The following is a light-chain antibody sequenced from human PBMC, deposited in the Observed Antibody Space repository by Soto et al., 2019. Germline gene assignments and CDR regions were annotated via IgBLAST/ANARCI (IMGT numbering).Light chain of an antibody. Sequence: QPVLTQPRSVSGSPGQSVTISCAGTSSDVGGYNYVSWYQHHPGKAPRLMIYDVTKRPSGVPHHFSGSKSGNTAYLTISGLQAEDEADYYCCSYAGTDTFVFGTGTKVTVL. J-gene: IGLJ1*01. CDR1: SSDVGGYNY. CDR2: DVT. CDR3: CSYAGTDTFV. V-gene: IGLV2-11*01.